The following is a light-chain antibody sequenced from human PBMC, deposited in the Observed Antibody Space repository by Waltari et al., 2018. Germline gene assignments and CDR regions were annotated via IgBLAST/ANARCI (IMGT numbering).Light chain of an antibody. J-gene: IGLJ3*02. CDR2: EAT. CDR1: TIDIGHYDL. CDR3: CSYAGRTTWV. Sequence: QSALTQPASVSGSPGQSITISCTGATIDIGHYDLVSWYQQYPGKAPKLIIYEATKRPSGVSNRFAASKSGNTASRTISAVQPEDEGCYHCCSYAGRTTWVFGGGTLLTVL. V-gene: IGLV2-23*01.